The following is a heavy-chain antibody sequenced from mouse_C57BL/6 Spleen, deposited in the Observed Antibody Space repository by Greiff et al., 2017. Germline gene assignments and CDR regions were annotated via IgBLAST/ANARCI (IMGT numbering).Heavy chain of an antibody. J-gene: IGHJ3*01. D-gene: IGHD3-2*01. CDR1: GYTFTSYW. Sequence: QVQLQQPGAELVKPGASVKMSCKASGYTFTSYWITWVKQRPGQGLEWIGDIYPGSGSTNYNEKFKSKATLTVDTSSSTAYMQLSSLTSEDSAVYYCARSENCDRGPWFADWGQGTLVTVSA. V-gene: IGHV1-55*01. CDR3: ARSENCDRGPWFAD. CDR2: IYPGSGST.